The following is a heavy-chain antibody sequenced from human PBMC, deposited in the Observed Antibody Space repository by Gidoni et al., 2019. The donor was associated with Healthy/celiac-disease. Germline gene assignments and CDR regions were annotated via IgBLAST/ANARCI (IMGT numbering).Heavy chain of an antibody. CDR1: GFNFSSYA. CDR3: ARGLGTSQFDP. V-gene: IGHV3-30*04. J-gene: IGHJ5*02. CDR2: ISYDGSNK. Sequence: QVQLVESGGGVVQPGRSLILSCAGTGFNFSSYAMAWVRQAPGKGLEWVAVISYDGSNKYYADSVKGRFIISRDNSKNTLYLQMNSLRAEDTAVYYCARGLGTSQFDPWGQGTLVTVSS. D-gene: IGHD3-10*01.